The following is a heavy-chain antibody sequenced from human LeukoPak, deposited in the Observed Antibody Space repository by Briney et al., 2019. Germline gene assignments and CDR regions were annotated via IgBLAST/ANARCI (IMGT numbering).Heavy chain of an antibody. J-gene: IGHJ4*02. CDR1: GFTFSSYA. CDR2: ISYDGSNK. D-gene: IGHD6-13*01. CDR3: ARGQQQLVDAFDY. V-gene: IGHV3-30-3*01. Sequence: PGGSLRLSCAASGFTFSSYAMHWVRQAPGKGLEWVAVISYDGSNKYYADSVKGRFTISRDNSKNTLYLQMNSLRAEDTAVYYWARGQQQLVDAFDYWGQGTLVTVSS.